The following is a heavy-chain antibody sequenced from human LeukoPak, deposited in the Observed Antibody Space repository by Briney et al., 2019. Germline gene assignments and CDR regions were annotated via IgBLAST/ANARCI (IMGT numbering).Heavy chain of an antibody. Sequence: ASLRVSCTPSGYTFTTYGVTWVRQAPGQGLEWMGWISAYNGNTNYAQKFQGRVTLTADTSTSTVNMELRSLTSDGTAVYYCARVLRQNWFDPWGQGTLVTVSA. D-gene: IGHD5-12*01. J-gene: IGHJ5*02. CDR1: GYTFTTYG. V-gene: IGHV1-18*01. CDR2: ISAYNGNT. CDR3: ARVLRQNWFDP.